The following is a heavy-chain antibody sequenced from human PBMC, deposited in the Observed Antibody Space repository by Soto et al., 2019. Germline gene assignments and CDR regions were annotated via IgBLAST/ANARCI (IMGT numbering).Heavy chain of an antibody. J-gene: IGHJ5*02. Sequence: ASVKVSCKASGYTFTSYDINWVRQATGQGLEWMGWMNPNSGNTDYAQKFQGRVTMTRNTSISTAYMGLSSLRSEDTAVYYCAREANYYDRPGLWFDPWGQGTLVTVSS. CDR2: MNPNSGNT. V-gene: IGHV1-8*01. CDR1: GYTFTSYD. CDR3: AREANYYDRPGLWFDP. D-gene: IGHD3-22*01.